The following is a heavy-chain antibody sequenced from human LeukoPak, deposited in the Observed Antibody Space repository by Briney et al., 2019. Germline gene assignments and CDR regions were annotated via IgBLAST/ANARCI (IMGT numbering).Heavy chain of an antibody. D-gene: IGHD2-21*01. CDR2: TNHTGST. V-gene: IGHV4-34*01. CDR3: VASNFDY. CDR1: GGSFSGYY. J-gene: IGHJ4*02. Sequence: EXLSLTCAVNGGSFSGYYWSWIRQSPGKGLEWIGETNHTGSTNYNPSLTRRVTISVDTSKNQLSLKLSSVTAADTAVYYCVASNFDYWGQGTLVTVSS.